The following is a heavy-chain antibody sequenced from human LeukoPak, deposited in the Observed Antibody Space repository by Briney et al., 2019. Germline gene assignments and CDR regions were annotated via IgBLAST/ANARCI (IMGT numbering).Heavy chain of an antibody. V-gene: IGHV3-48*01. CDR1: GFTFSRYS. Sequence: GGSLRLSCAASGFTFSRYSMNWVRQAPGKGLEWVSYISSTASTIYYADSVKGRFTISRDNAKNSLYMQMNSLRAEDTAVYYCARGNDFWSGFYLHHAFDIWGQGTMVTVSP. D-gene: IGHD3-3*01. CDR2: ISSTASTI. J-gene: IGHJ3*02. CDR3: ARGNDFWSGFYLHHAFDI.